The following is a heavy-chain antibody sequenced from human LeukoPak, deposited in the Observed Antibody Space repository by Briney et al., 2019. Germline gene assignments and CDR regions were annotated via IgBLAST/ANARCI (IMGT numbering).Heavy chain of an antibody. J-gene: IGHJ4*02. CDR2: ISAYSGNT. Sequence: ASVKVSCKASGYTFTSYGISWVRQAPGQGLEWMGWISAYSGNTNYAQKLQGRVTMTTDTSTSTAYMELRSLRSDDTAVYYCARGDYYYDSSGYYPFDYWGQGTLVTVSS. CDR1: GYTFTSYG. V-gene: IGHV1-18*01. D-gene: IGHD3-22*01. CDR3: ARGDYYYDSSGYYPFDY.